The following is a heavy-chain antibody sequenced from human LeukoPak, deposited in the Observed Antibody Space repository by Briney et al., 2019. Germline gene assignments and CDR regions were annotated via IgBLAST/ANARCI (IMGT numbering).Heavy chain of an antibody. CDR1: GFTFSSYG. J-gene: IGHJ5*02. V-gene: IGHV3-30*02. Sequence: RSGGSLRLSCAASGFTFSSYGMHWVRQAPGKGLEWVAFIRYDGSNKYYADSVKGRFTISRDNSKNTLYLQMDSLRSDDTAVYYCAKSSAGITWFDPWGQGTLVTVSS. D-gene: IGHD1-1*01. CDR3: AKSSAGITWFDP. CDR2: IRYDGSNK.